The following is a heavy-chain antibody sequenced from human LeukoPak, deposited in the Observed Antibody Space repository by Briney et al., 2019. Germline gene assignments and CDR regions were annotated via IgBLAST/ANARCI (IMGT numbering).Heavy chain of an antibody. CDR1: GGSFSGYY. CDR3: ARGPGRRYCSSTSCTYYFDY. D-gene: IGHD2-2*01. Sequence: PSETLSLTCAVYGGSFSGYYWIWIRQPPGKGLEWIGEINHSGSTNYNPSLKSRVTISVDTSKNQFSLKLSSVTAADTAVYYCARGPGRRYCSSTSCTYYFDYWGQGTLVTVSS. J-gene: IGHJ4*02. CDR2: INHSGST. V-gene: IGHV4-34*01.